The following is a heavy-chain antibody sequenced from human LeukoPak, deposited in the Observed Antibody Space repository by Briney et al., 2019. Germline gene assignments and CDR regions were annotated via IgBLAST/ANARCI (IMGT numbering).Heavy chain of an antibody. Sequence: GGSLRLSWAAAGFTSSSYGMHWVRQAPGKGLGWGAFIRYDGSNKYYADSVKGRFTISRDNSKNTLYLQMNGLRAEDTAVYYCAKDTLDYYDSSGYYFPSIDYWGQGTLVTVSS. J-gene: IGHJ4*02. D-gene: IGHD3-22*01. CDR2: IRYDGSNK. V-gene: IGHV3-30*02. CDR1: GFTSSSYG. CDR3: AKDTLDYYDSSGYYFPSIDY.